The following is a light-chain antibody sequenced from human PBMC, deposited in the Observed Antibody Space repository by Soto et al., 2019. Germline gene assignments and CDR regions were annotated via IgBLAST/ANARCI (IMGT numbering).Light chain of an antibody. CDR3: SSYGGSNNVL. Sequence: QSALTKPPSASGSPGQSVTISCTGTSCDVGGYNYVSWYQKYPGKAPTLMIYEVSKRPSGVPDRFSGSKSGNTASLTVSGLQAEDEADYYCSSYGGSNNVLFGGGTKLTVL. CDR1: SCDVGGYNY. J-gene: IGLJ2*01. V-gene: IGLV2-8*01. CDR2: EVS.